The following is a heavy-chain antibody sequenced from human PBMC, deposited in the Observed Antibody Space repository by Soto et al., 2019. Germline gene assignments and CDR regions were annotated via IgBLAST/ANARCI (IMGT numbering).Heavy chain of an antibody. D-gene: IGHD5-12*01. V-gene: IGHV3-30-3*01. CDR2: ISYDGSNK. J-gene: IGHJ4*02. CDR3: ARGLSGYYGFDY. Sequence: GGSLRLSCAASGFTFSSYAMHWVRQAPGKGLEWVAVISYDGSNKYYADSVKGRFTISRDNSKNTLYLQMNSLRAEDTAVYYCARGLSGYYGFDYWGQGTLVTVSS. CDR1: GFTFSSYA.